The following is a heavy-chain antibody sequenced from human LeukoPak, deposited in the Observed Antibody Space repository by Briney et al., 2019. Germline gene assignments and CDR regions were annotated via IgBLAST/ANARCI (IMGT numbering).Heavy chain of an antibody. Sequence: GGSLRLSCAASGFTFSSYAMHWVRQAPGKGLEWVAVISYDGSNKYYADSVKGRFTISRDNAKNTLYLQMNSLRAEDTAVYYCAREKYYYDSSGYYGAFDIWGQGTMVTVSS. CDR1: GFTFSSYA. J-gene: IGHJ3*02. CDR2: ISYDGSNK. D-gene: IGHD3-22*01. CDR3: AREKYYYDSSGYYGAFDI. V-gene: IGHV3-30-3*01.